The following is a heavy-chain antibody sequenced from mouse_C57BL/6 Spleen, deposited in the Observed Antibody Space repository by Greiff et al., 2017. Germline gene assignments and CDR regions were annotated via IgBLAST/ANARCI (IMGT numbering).Heavy chain of an antibody. Sequence: EVQVVESEGGLVQPGSSMKLSCTASGFTFSDYYMAWVRQVPEKGLEWVANINYDGSSTYYMDSLKSRFIISRDNAKNILYLQMSSLKSEDTATYYCARAHYGSSFDYWGQGTTLTVSS. CDR1: GFTFSDYY. D-gene: IGHD1-1*01. V-gene: IGHV5-16*01. J-gene: IGHJ2*01. CDR3: ARAHYGSSFDY. CDR2: INYDGSST.